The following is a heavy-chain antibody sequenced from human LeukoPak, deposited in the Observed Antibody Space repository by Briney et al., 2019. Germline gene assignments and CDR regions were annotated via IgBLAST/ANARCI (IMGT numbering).Heavy chain of an antibody. Sequence: PSETLSLTCTVSGGSISSYYWSWIRQPAGKGLEWIGRIYTSGSTNYNPSLKSRVTMSVDTSKNQFSLKLSSVTVADTAVYYCARGPPYYDFWSGNNWFDPWGQGTLVTVSS. D-gene: IGHD3-3*01. CDR2: IYTSGST. CDR3: ARGPPYYDFWSGNNWFDP. J-gene: IGHJ5*02. V-gene: IGHV4-4*07. CDR1: GGSISSYY.